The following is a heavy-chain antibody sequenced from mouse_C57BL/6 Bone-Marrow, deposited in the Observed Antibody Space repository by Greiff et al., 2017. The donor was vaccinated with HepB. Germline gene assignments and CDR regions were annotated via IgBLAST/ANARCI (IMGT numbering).Heavy chain of an antibody. D-gene: IGHD2-2*01. CDR3: AKRLVTTGHYYAMDY. J-gene: IGHJ4*01. CDR1: GFSLTSYG. V-gene: IGHV2-9*01. CDR2: IWGGGST. Sequence: VNVVESGPGLVAPSQSLSITCTVSGFSLTSYGVDWVRQPPGKGLEWLGVIWGGGSTNYNSALMSRLSISKDNSKSQVFLKMNSLQTDDTAMYYCAKRLVTTGHYYAMDYWGQGTSVTVSS.